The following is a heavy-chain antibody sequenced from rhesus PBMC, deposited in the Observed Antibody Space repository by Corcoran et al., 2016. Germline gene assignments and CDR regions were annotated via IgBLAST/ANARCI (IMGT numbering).Heavy chain of an antibody. CDR3: ARRGMSAAAGTFDV. CDR2: IYGGCGST. Sequence: QAQLQESGPGVVKPSETLSLTCAVSGGSTSSYWWGWIRQPPGKGLEWIGQIYGGCGSTSYNPSLKSRVTISSDTSKNQFSLKLSSVTAADTAVYYCARRGMSAAAGTFDVWGPGVLVTVSS. CDR1: GGSTSSYW. D-gene: IGHD6-31*01. J-gene: IGHJ5-1*01. V-gene: IGHV4-147*01.